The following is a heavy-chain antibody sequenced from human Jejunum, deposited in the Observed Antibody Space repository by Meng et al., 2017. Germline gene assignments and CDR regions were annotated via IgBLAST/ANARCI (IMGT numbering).Heavy chain of an antibody. CDR3: ARRDYSNWFYP. CDR2: IFYSGST. CDR1: GGPISSSSYY. J-gene: IGHJ5*02. D-gene: IGHD4-11*01. V-gene: IGHV4-39*01. Sequence: QAELQESGPGLVKPLETHSPTCTLSGGPISSSSYYWGWIRQPPGKGLEWVGNIFYSGSTYYNPSLKSRVTISVDTSKNQFSLKLSPVTAAETAVYYCARRDYSNWFYPWGQGTLVTVSS.